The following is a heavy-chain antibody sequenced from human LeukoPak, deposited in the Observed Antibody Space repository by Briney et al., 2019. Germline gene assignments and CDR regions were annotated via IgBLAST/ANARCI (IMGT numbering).Heavy chain of an antibody. CDR3: AKGGDWEPLDC. CDR1: GFTFSNYA. CDR2: IGGSGGST. J-gene: IGHJ4*02. Sequence: GGSLRLSCAASGFTFSNYAMSWVRQAPGKGLEWVSGIGGSGGSTYYADSVTGRFTISRDNSKNTLYVQMSSLRAEDTAVYYCAKGGDWEPLDCWGQGTLLTVSS. V-gene: IGHV3-23*01. D-gene: IGHD1-26*01.